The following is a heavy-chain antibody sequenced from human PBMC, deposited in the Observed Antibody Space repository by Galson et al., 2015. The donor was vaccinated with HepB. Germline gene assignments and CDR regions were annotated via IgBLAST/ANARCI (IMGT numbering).Heavy chain of an antibody. CDR1: GFTFSSYW. D-gene: IGHD6-13*01. Sequence: SLRLSCAASGFTFSSYWMSWVRQALGKGLEWVANIKQDGSEKYYVDSVKGRFTISRDNAKNSLYLQMNSLRAEDTAVYYCARGIAAAGSYYYYGMDVWGQGTTVTVSS. V-gene: IGHV3-7*03. CDR3: ARGIAAAGSYYYYGMDV. J-gene: IGHJ6*02. CDR2: IKQDGSEK.